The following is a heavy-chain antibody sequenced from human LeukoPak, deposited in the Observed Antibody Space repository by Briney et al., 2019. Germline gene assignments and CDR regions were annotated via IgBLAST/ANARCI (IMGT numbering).Heavy chain of an antibody. CDR2: IYYSGST. Sequence: MSSETLSLTCTVSGGSISSYYWSWIRQPPGKGLEWTGYIYYSGSTNYNPSLKSRVTISVDTSKNQFSLKLSSVTAADTAVYYCARGSPHYDIWGQGTMVTVSS. CDR3: ARGSPHYDI. CDR1: GGSISSYY. J-gene: IGHJ3*02. V-gene: IGHV4-59*01.